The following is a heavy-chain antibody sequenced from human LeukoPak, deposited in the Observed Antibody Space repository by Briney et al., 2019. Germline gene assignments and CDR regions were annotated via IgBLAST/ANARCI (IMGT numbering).Heavy chain of an antibody. CDR1: GGSISSGDYY. Sequence: SETLSLTCTVSGGSISSGDYYWSWIRQPPGKGLEWIGYIYYSGSTNYNPSLKSRVTMSVDTSKNQFSLKLSSVTAADTAVYYCARDAVDSGSYWSQGTLVTVSS. J-gene: IGHJ4*02. CDR2: IYYSGST. D-gene: IGHD1-26*01. CDR3: ARDAVDSGSY. V-gene: IGHV4-61*08.